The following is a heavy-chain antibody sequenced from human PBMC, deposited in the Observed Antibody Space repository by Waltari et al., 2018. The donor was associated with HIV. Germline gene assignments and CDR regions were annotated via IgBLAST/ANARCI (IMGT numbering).Heavy chain of an antibody. D-gene: IGHD3-22*01. J-gene: IGHJ5*02. CDR1: GLHFRSYW. CDR2: INNDGSNT. CDR3: VRDYDSSGYYSANWFDP. V-gene: IGHV3-74*01. Sequence: EVQLVESGGGLVQPGGALRLSCVACGLHFRSYWLHWVRQGPGGGLVWVSRINNDGSNTNYADSVKGRFTISRDNAKNTLYLQMNSLRAEDTAVYSCVRDYDSSGYYSANWFDPWGQGTLVTVSS.